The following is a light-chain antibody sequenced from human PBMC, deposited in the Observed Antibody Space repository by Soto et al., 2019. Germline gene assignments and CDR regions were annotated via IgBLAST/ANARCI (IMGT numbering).Light chain of an antibody. CDR1: QDVRGY. CDR3: QQRGDWWT. J-gene: IGKJ1*01. CDR2: DAF. Sequence: EIVLTQSPATLSLSPGERATLSCRASQDVRGYLAWYQQKPGQAPRLLIYDAFNTATGIPARFSGSGSGTDFTVTISSLEPEDFAVYYCQQRGDWWTFGQGTKVEMK. V-gene: IGKV3-11*01.